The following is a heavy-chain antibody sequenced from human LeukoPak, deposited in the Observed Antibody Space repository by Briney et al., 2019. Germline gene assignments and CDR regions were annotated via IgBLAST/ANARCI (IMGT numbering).Heavy chain of an antibody. CDR2: INPNTGGT. V-gene: IGHV1-2*02. D-gene: IGHD3-9*01. CDR3: ASEVTGFY. Sequence: ASVKVSCKASGGTFSSYAISWVRQAPGQGLEWMGWINPNTGGTNYAQKFQGRVAMTRDTSISTAYMELNSLRSDDTAVYYCASEVTGFYWGQGTLVTVSS. CDR1: GGTFSSYA. J-gene: IGHJ4*02.